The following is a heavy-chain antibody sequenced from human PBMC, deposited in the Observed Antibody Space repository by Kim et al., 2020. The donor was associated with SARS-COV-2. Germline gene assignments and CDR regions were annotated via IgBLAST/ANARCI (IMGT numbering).Heavy chain of an antibody. J-gene: IGHJ4*02. D-gene: IGHD2-8*02. CDR3: ARDRRALCTDTACPYFDY. V-gene: IGHV1-18*04. Sequence: ASVKVSCKASGYTFITHGIAWVRQAPGQGLEWMGWISGSNEERDYAQHLQGRVTMTTDTATSTAYMELRNLRSDDTAVYYCARDRRALCTDTACPYFDYWGQGTLVTVSS. CDR1: GYTFITHG. CDR2: ISGSNEER.